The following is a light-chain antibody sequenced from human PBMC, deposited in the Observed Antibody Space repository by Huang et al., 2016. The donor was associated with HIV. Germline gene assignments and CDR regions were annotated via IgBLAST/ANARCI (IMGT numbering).Light chain of an antibody. J-gene: IGKJ2*01. CDR1: ESIGRN. Sequence: EIVMTQSPVIVSVSPGERAALSCMARESIGRNLAWYQPRPGQAPSLLIYGAYTRATGCPAMFRGSGSGTDFTLTITSLQSEDFAVYYCQQYNNWPPYTFGQGTRLEIK. V-gene: IGKV3-15*01. CDR3: QQYNNWPPYT. CDR2: GAY.